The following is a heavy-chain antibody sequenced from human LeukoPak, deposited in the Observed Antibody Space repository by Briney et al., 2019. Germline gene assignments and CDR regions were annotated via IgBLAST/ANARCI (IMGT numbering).Heavy chain of an antibody. CDR1: GFIFTNYW. V-gene: IGHV5-51*01. Sequence: GESLKTSCKGSGFIFTNYWIGWVRQMPGKGLEWMGIIYPGDSDTRYSPSFQGQVTISADKSISTAYLQWSSLKASDTAMYYCAGRTDYAFHYWGQGTLVSVSS. CDR2: IYPGDSDT. D-gene: IGHD3-16*01. CDR3: AGRTDYAFHY. J-gene: IGHJ4*02.